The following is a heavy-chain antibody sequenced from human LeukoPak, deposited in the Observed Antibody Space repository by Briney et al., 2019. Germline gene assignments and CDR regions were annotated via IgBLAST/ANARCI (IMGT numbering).Heavy chain of an antibody. V-gene: IGHV3-9*01. Sequence: GGSLRLSCAASGFTFDDYAMHWVRQAPGKGLEWVSGISWNSGSIVYADSVKGRFTIPRDNAKNSLYLQMNSLRAEDTALYYCAKVSGKMTTVVTGFDLWGRGTLVTVSS. CDR2: ISWNSGSI. J-gene: IGHJ2*01. CDR1: GFTFDDYA. D-gene: IGHD4-23*01. CDR3: AKVSGKMTTVVTGFDL.